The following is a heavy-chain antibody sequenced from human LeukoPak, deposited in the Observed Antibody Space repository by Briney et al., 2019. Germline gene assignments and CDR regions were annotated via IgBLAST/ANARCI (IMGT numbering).Heavy chain of an antibody. CDR2: IYPGDSDT. Sequence: GESLKISCKGSGYSFTSYWIGWVRQMPGKGLEWMGIIYPGDSDTRYSPSFQGQVTISADKSISTAYLQWSSLKASDTAMYYCARLPGIVATIERYFDYWGQGTLVTVSS. D-gene: IGHD5-12*01. CDR3: ARLPGIVATIERYFDY. V-gene: IGHV5-51*01. J-gene: IGHJ4*02. CDR1: GYSFTSYW.